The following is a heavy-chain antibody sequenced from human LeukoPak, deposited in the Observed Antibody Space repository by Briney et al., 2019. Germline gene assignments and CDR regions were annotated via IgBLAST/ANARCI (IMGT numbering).Heavy chain of an antibody. CDR1: GFTFSSYS. Sequence: GGSLRLSCAASGFTFSSYSMNWVRQAPGKGLEWVSSISSSSSYIYYADSVKGRFTISRDNAKNSLYLQMNSLRAEDTAVYYCARDLEWLRSYYFDYWGQGTLVTVSS. D-gene: IGHD5-12*01. V-gene: IGHV3-21*01. CDR3: ARDLEWLRSYYFDY. J-gene: IGHJ4*02. CDR2: ISSSSSYI.